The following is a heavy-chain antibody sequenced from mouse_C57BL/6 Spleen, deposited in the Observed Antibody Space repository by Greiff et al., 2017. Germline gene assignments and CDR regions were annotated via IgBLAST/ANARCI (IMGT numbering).Heavy chain of an antibody. CDR2: IHPNSGST. V-gene: IGHV1-64*01. CDR3: ARDSNYGYFDV. Sequence: QVQLQQPGAELVKPGASVKLSCKASGYTFTSYWMHWVKQSPGQGLEWIGVIHPNSGSTNYNEKFKSKATLTVDKSSSTAYMQLSSLTSEDSAVYYCARDSNYGYFDVWGTGTTVTVSS. J-gene: IGHJ1*03. D-gene: IGHD2-5*01. CDR1: GYTFTSYW.